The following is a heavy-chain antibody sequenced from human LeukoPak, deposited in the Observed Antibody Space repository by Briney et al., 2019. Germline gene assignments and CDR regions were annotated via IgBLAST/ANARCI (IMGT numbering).Heavy chain of an antibody. V-gene: IGHV3-7*03. CDR2: IKQDGSEK. CDR3: SKWKAIVLVPAARSPIDY. J-gene: IGHJ4*02. Sequence: GGSLRLSCAASGFTFSTYRMSWVRQAPGKGLEWVANIKQDGSEKHYVDSVKGRFTISRDNSKHTLYLQMNSLRAEDTAVYYCSKWKAIVLVPAARSPIDYWGQGTLVTVSS. D-gene: IGHD2-2*01. CDR1: GFTFSTYR.